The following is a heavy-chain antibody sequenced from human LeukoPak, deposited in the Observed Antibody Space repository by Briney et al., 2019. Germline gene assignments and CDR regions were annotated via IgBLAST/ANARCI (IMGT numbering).Heavy chain of an antibody. Sequence: GESLSISCKGSGYSFTSYWIGWVRQMPGKGLEWMGIIYPGDSDTTYSPSFQGQVTISADKSIITAYLQWRSLKESDTAMYYCARSRYADYYFDYWGQGTLVTVSS. V-gene: IGHV5-51*01. D-gene: IGHD2-2*01. J-gene: IGHJ4*02. CDR2: IYPGDSDT. CDR1: GYSFTSYW. CDR3: ARSRYADYYFDY.